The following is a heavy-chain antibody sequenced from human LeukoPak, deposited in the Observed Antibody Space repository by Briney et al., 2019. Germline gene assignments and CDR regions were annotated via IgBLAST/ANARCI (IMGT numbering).Heavy chain of an antibody. V-gene: IGHV3-23*01. Sequence: GGSLRLSCAASGFTFSSFAMTWVRQAPGKGLEWVSAISGNGGGTYYADSVKGRFTISRDNSKNTLYLQMNSLRAEDTAVYYCAKDFTYYYDSSGYWTPRYFQHWGQGTLVTVSS. D-gene: IGHD3-22*01. J-gene: IGHJ1*01. CDR3: AKDFTYYYDSSGYWTPRYFQH. CDR2: ISGNGGGT. CDR1: GFTFSSFA.